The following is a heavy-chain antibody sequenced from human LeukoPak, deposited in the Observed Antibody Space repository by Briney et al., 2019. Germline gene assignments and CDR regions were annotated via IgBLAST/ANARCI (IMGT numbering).Heavy chain of an antibody. CDR1: GFTVSSNY. J-gene: IGHJ4*02. V-gene: IGHV3-53*04. CDR2: IYSGGST. Sequence: GGSLRLSCAASGFTVSSNYMSWVRQAPGKGLEGVSVIYSGGSTYYADSVKGRFTISRHNSKNTLYLQMNSLRAEDTAVYYCARSLSGYDSEFDYWGQGTLVTVSS. CDR3: ARSLSGYDSEFDY. D-gene: IGHD3-9*01.